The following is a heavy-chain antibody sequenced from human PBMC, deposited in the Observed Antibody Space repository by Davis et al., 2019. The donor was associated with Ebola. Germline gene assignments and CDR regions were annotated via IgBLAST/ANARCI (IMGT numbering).Heavy chain of an antibody. J-gene: IGHJ4*02. V-gene: IGHV3-21*01. CDR3: AKDFQSYVAVAGTKDH. Sequence: PGGSLRLSCAASGFTFSSYSMNWVRQAPGKGLEWVSSISSSSSYIFYADSVKGRFTISRDNAKNSLYLQMNSLRAEDTAIYYCAKDFQSYVAVAGTKDHWGQGTLVTVSS. D-gene: IGHD6-19*01. CDR2: ISSSSSYI. CDR1: GFTFSSYS.